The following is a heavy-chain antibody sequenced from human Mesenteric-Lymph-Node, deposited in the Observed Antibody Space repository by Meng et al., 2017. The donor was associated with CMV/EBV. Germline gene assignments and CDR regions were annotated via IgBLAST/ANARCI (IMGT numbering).Heavy chain of an antibody. CDR3: ARGPRIGDFYDRSGYYANFDY. V-gene: IGHV3-53*01. D-gene: IGHD3-22*01. CDR1: GFTVSTNY. CDR2: ISSGDIT. Sequence: GESLKISCAASGFTVSTNYMSLVRQAPGKGLEWVSVISSGDITYYADSVKGRFTISRGNSKNTVYLQMNSLRAEDTAVYYCARGPRIGDFYDRSGYYANFDYWGQGTLVTVSS. J-gene: IGHJ4*02.